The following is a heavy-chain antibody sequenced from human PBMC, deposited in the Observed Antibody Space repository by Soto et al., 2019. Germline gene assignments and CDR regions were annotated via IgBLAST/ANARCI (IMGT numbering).Heavy chain of an antibody. V-gene: IGHV3-48*02. CDR2: ISSSSSAI. J-gene: IGHJ3*02. D-gene: IGHD3-22*01. Sequence: PGGSLRFSCAASGFTFSSYSMNWVRQAPGKGLEWVSYISSSSSAIYYADSVKGRFTISRDNAKNSLYLQMNSLKDEDTAVYYCARTGDSSGYYRDAFDIWGQGTMVTVS. CDR3: ARTGDSSGYYRDAFDI. CDR1: GFTFSSYS.